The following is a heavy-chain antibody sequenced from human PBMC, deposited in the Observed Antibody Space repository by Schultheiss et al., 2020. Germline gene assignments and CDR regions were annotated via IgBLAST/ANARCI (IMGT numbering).Heavy chain of an antibody. CDR1: GGSISSSSYY. Sequence: SETLSLTCTVSGGSISSSSYYWGWIRQPPGKGLEWIGSIYYSGSTYYNPSLKSRVTISVDTSKNQFSLKLSSVTAADTAVYYCARDGGIAVAGKTRGDAFDIWGQGTMVTVSS. V-gene: IGHV4-39*07. D-gene: IGHD6-19*01. CDR3: ARDGGIAVAGKTRGDAFDI. CDR2: IYYSGST. J-gene: IGHJ3*02.